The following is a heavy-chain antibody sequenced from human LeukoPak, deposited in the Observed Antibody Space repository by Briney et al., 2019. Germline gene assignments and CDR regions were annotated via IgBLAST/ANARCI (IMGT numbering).Heavy chain of an antibody. CDR2: IRYDGSNK. CDR1: GFTFSSYG. V-gene: IGHV3-30*02. Sequence: GGSLRLSCAASGFTFSSYGMHWVRQAPGKGLEWVAFIRYDGSNKYYADSVKGRFTISRDNSKNTLYLQMNSLRAEDTAVYYCAKDARYGSGSVYFDYWGQGTLVAVSS. CDR3: AKDARYGSGSVYFDY. D-gene: IGHD3-10*01. J-gene: IGHJ4*02.